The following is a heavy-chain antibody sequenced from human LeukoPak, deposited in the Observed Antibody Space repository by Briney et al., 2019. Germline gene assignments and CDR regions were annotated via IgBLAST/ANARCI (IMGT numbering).Heavy chain of an antibody. J-gene: IGHJ4*02. Sequence: GGSLRLSCAASGFTFSSYTINWVRQAPGKGLEWVSCITRSSIYKYYADSVKDRFTISRDNAYNSLYLQLNSLRAEDTAVYYCVRDFRFLEDYWGQGTLVTVSS. CDR2: ITRSSIYK. V-gene: IGHV3-21*01. D-gene: IGHD3-3*01. CDR3: VRDFRFLEDY. CDR1: GFTFSSYT.